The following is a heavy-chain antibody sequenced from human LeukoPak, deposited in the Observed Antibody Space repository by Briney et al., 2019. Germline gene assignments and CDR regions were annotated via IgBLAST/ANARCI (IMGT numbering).Heavy chain of an antibody. CDR1: GFTFSDSA. CDR3: AIRSATVGGIHSYY. J-gene: IGHJ4*02. V-gene: IGHV3-23*01. CDR2: ITPSGAST. D-gene: IGHD1-26*01. Sequence: GGSLRLSCAASGFTFSDSAMTWVRQAPGKGLEWVSTITPSGASTLYADSVKGRFTISRANSQSTLYLQMSSLRAEDTAVYYCAIRSATVGGIHSYYWGQGALVTVSS.